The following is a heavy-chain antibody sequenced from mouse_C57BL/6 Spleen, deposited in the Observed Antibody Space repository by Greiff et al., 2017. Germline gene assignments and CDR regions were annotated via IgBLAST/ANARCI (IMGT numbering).Heavy chain of an antibody. CDR3: ARRAGEAMDY. V-gene: IGHV5-17*01. CDR2: ISSGSSTI. CDR1: GSTFSDYG. J-gene: IGHJ4*01. Sequence: DVHLVESGGGLVKPGGSLKLSCAASGSTFSDYGMHWVRQAPEKGLEWVAYISSGSSTIYYADTVKGRFTISRDNAKNTLFLQMTSLRSEDTAMYYCARRAGEAMDYWGQGTSVTVSS.